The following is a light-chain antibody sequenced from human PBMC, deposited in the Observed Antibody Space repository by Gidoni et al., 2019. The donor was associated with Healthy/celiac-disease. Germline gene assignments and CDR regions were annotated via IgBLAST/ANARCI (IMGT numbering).Light chain of an antibody. J-gene: IGLJ2*01. Sequence: QSALPHPAPVSGSPGQSITIPCTGTSSDVGGYNYVSWYQQHPGKAPKLMIYDGSNRPSGVSNRCTGAKSGNTASVTSYGLQAEDEAEYYCSSFAVFGGGTKLTVL. V-gene: IGLV2-14*01. CDR1: SSDVGGYNY. CDR2: DGS. CDR3: SSFAV.